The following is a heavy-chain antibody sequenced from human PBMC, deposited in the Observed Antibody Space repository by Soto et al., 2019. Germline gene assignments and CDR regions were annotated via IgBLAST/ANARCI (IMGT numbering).Heavy chain of an antibody. J-gene: IGHJ4*02. CDR2: ISAHNGNT. CDR3: ARGRYGDY. V-gene: IGHV1-18*01. D-gene: IGHD1-1*01. CDR1: GYAFTTYG. Sequence: QVPLVQSGAEVKKPGASVKVSCKGSGYAFTTYGITWVRQAPGQGLEWMGWISAHNGNTNYAQKQEGRVTVTRDTSTTTAYRELRSLRSDVRAVYYCARGRYGDYWGQGALVTVSS.